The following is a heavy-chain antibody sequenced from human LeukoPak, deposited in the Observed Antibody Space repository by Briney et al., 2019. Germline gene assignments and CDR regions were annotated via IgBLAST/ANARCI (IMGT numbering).Heavy chain of an antibody. D-gene: IGHD3-16*02. CDR3: ARGSRLGELSLYRGTKNY. CDR1: GGSFSGYY. V-gene: IGHV4-34*01. Sequence: SETLSLTCAVYGGSFSGYYWSWIRQPPGKGLEWIGEINHSGSTNYNPSLKSRVTISVDTSKNQFSLKLSSVTAADTAVYYCARGSRLGELSLYRGTKNYWGQGTLVTVSS. CDR2: INHSGST. J-gene: IGHJ4*02.